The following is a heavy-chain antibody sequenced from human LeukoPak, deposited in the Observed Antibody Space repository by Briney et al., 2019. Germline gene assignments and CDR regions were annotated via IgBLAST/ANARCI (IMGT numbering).Heavy chain of an antibody. V-gene: IGHV1-69*13. CDR3: ARGEGLGGAFDY. D-gene: IGHD1-26*01. CDR2: IIPIFGTA. CDR1: GGTFSSYA. Sequence: ASVKVSCKASGGTFSSYAISWVRQAPGQGLEWMGGIIPIFGTANYAQKFQGRVTITADESTSTAYMELSSLRSEDTAVYYCARGEGLGGAFDYWGQGTLVTVSS. J-gene: IGHJ4*02.